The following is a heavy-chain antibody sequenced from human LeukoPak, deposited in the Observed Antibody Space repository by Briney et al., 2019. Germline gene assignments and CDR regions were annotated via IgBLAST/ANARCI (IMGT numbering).Heavy chain of an antibody. Sequence: SETLSLTCTVSGGSISSYYWSWIRQPPGKGLEWIGYIYYSGSTNYNPSLKSRVTISVDKSKNQFSLKLSSVTAADTAVYYCATTYYYDSSGYSTDAFDIWGQGTMVTVSS. D-gene: IGHD3-22*01. CDR3: ATTYYYDSSGYSTDAFDI. CDR2: IYYSGST. J-gene: IGHJ3*02. CDR1: GGSISSYY. V-gene: IGHV4-59*12.